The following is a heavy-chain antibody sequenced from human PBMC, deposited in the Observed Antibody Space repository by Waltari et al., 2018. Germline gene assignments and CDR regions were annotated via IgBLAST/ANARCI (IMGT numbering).Heavy chain of an antibody. Sequence: QVQLQESGPGLVKPSETLSLTCAVSGYSISSGYYWGWIRQPPGKGLEWIGSIYHSGSTYYNPSLKSRVTISVDTSKNQFSLKLSSVTAADTAVYYCVTVVAATPYWGQGTLVTVSS. CDR3: VTVVAATPY. J-gene: IGHJ4*02. V-gene: IGHV4-38-2*01. CDR1: GYSISSGYY. CDR2: IYHSGST. D-gene: IGHD2-15*01.